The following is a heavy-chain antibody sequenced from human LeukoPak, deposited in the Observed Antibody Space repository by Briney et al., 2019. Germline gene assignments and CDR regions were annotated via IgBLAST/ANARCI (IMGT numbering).Heavy chain of an antibody. CDR1: GFTFSSYT. V-gene: IGHV3-48*04. Sequence: GGSLRLSCAASGFTFSSYTMNWVRQAPGKGLEWVSYISSSGSTIYYADSVKGRFTISRGNAKNSLYLQMNSLRAEDTAVYYCAELGITMIGGVWGKGTTVTVSS. CDR3: AELGITMIGGV. D-gene: IGHD3-10*02. J-gene: IGHJ6*04. CDR2: ISSSGSTI.